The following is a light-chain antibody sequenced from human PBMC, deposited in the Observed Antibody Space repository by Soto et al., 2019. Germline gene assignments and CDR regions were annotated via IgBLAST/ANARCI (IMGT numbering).Light chain of an antibody. V-gene: IGLV2-8*01. CDR2: EVS. CDR1: SSDVGGYKL. J-gene: IGLJ2*01. CDR3: SSYAGNNNVV. Sequence: QSALTQPPSASGSPGQSVTISCTGTSSDVGGYKLVSWYQQHPGKAPKLLIFEVSRRPSGVPDRFSGSKSGNTASLTVSGLQAEDEADYYCSSYAGNNNVVFGGGTQLTVL.